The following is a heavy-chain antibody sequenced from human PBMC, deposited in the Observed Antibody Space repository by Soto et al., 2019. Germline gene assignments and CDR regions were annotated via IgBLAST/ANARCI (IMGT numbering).Heavy chain of an antibody. J-gene: IGHJ2*01. Sequence: GGSLRLSCAASGFTFSSYAMSWVRQAPGKGLEWVSAISGSGGSTYYADSVKGRFTISRDNSKNTLYLQMNSLRAEDTAVYYCTRERWDYGDPKWYFDLWGRGTLVTVSS. CDR2: ISGSGGST. CDR1: GFTFSSYA. V-gene: IGHV3-23*01. CDR3: TRERWDYGDPKWYFDL. D-gene: IGHD4-17*01.